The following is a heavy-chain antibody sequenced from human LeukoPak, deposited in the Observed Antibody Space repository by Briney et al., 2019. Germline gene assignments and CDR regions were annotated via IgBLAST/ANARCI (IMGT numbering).Heavy chain of an antibody. CDR1: GGSISSYY. CDR2: IYYSGST. J-gene: IGHJ4*02. CDR3: ARVAVAGNFDY. V-gene: IGHV4-59*01. D-gene: IGHD6-19*01. Sequence: SETLSLTCTVSGGSISSYYWSWFRQPPGKGLEWIGYIYYSGSTNYNPSLKSRVTISVDTSKNQFSLKLSSVTAADTAVYYCARVAVAGNFDYWGQGTLVTVSS.